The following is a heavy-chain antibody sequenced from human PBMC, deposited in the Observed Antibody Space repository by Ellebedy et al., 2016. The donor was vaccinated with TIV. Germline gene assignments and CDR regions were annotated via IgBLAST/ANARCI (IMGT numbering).Heavy chain of an antibody. CDR3: ARDGTNYYGSGDWFDP. CDR2: INHSGST. D-gene: IGHD3-10*01. V-gene: IGHV4-34*01. CDR1: GGSFCGYY. Sequence: SETLSLTXAVYGGSFCGYYWTWIRQPPGKGLEWIGEINHSGSTNYNPSLKSRVSISVDTSKKQFSLKLSSVTAADTAIYYCARDGTNYYGSGDWFDPWGQGTLVTVSS. J-gene: IGHJ5*02.